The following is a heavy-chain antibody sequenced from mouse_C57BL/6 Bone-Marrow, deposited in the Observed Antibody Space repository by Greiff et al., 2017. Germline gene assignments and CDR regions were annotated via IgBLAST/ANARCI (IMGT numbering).Heavy chain of an antibody. CDR3: TTITTVVATVDY. J-gene: IGHJ2*01. V-gene: IGHV14-4*01. CDR1: GFNIKDDY. D-gene: IGHD1-1*01. Sequence: VQLQQSGAELVRPGASVKLSCTASGFNIKDDYMHWVKQRPEQGLEWIGWIDPENCDTEYASKFQGKATITADTSSNTAYLQLSSLTSEDTAVYYCTTITTVVATVDYWGQGTTLTVSS. CDR2: IDPENCDT.